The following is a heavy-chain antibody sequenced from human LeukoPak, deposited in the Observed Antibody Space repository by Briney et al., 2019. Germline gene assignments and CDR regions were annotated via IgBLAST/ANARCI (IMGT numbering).Heavy chain of an antibody. CDR1: GYTLTELS. CDR2: FDPEDGET. Sequence: ASVKVSCKVSGYTLTELSMHWVRQAPGKGLEWMGGFDPEDGETIYAQKFQGRVTITADESTSTAYMELSSLRSEDTAVYYCARADKSYYYYYMDVWGKGTTVTVSS. D-gene: IGHD3-9*01. CDR3: ARADKSYYYYYMDV. V-gene: IGHV1-24*01. J-gene: IGHJ6*03.